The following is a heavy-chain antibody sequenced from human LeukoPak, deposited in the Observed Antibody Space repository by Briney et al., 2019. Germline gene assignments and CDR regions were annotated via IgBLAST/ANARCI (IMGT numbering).Heavy chain of an antibody. CDR3: ARDATHVDIVATPLNPFDP. V-gene: IGHV1-69*13. D-gene: IGHD5-12*01. J-gene: IGHJ5*02. CDR2: IIPIFGTA. Sequence: SVKVSCKASGGTFSSYAISWVRQAPGQGLEWMGGIIPIFGTANYAQKFQGRVTITADESTSTAYMELSSLRSEDTAVYYCARDATHVDIVATPLNPFDPWGQGTLVTVSS. CDR1: GGTFSSYA.